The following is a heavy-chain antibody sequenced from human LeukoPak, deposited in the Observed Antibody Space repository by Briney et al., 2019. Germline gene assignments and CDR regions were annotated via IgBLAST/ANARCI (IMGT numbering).Heavy chain of an antibody. CDR2: IIPILGIA. CDR1: GGTFSSYA. Sequence: ASVKVSCKASGGTFSSYAISWVRQAPGQGLDWMGRIIPILGIANYAQKFQGRVTITADKSTSTAYMELSSLRSEDTAVYYCARDRYYYDSSGQQIFDYWGQGTLVTVSS. V-gene: IGHV1-69*04. CDR3: ARDRYYYDSSGQQIFDY. D-gene: IGHD3-22*01. J-gene: IGHJ4*02.